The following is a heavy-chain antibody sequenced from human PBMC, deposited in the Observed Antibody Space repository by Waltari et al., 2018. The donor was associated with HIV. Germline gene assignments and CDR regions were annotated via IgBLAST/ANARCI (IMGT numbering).Heavy chain of an antibody. J-gene: IGHJ4*02. D-gene: IGHD1-26*01. Sequence: VQLVQSGAEVKKPGASVKVSCKASGYTFTDYYVQWVRQARGQGLEWMGWINSYTGATYYRQRFQGRVSMTRDTSINTAYMELRRLTSDDTATYYCARDVDVGATDYWGQGTLVTVSS. CDR2: INSYTGAT. V-gene: IGHV1-2*02. CDR3: ARDVDVGATDY. CDR1: GYTFTDYY.